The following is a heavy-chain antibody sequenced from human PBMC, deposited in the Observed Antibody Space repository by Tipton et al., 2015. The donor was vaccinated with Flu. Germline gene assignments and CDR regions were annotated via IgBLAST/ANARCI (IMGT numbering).Heavy chain of an antibody. D-gene: IGHD2-15*01. CDR3: ARVSGGGYYFDY. Sequence: GSLRLSCESAGFILSNYMMHWVRQGPGKGLVWVSRINSAGTSTTYADSVRGRFTISRDNAKNTLFLQMNSLTAEDTAVYYCARVSGGGYYFDYWGQGTLVTVSS. CDR2: INSAGTST. CDR1: GFILSNYM. V-gene: IGHV3-74*01. J-gene: IGHJ4*02.